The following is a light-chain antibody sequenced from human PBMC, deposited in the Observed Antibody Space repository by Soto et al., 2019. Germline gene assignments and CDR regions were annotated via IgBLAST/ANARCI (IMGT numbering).Light chain of an antibody. J-gene: IGKJ1*01. CDR3: QQYNSYSAT. Sequence: DIQMTQSPSTLSASVGDRVTITCRASQSISSWLAWYQQKPGQAPKLMIYDASSLESGVPSRFSGSGSGTEFTLTISSLQPDDFATYYCQQYNSYSATFGQGTKVEI. CDR2: DAS. CDR1: QSISSW. V-gene: IGKV1-5*01.